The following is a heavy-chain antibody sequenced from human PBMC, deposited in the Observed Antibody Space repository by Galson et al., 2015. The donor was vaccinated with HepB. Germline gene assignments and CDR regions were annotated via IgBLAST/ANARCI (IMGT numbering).Heavy chain of an antibody. CDR1: GFTFSSYG. Sequence: SLRLSCAASGFTFSSYGMHWVRQAPGEGLEWVSAISGSGGSTYYADSVKGRFTISRDNSKNTLYLQMNSLRAEDTAVYYCARDGGEVWGERLPYYYYGMDVWGQGTTVTVSS. J-gene: IGHJ6*02. CDR2: ISGSGGST. V-gene: IGHV3-23*01. CDR3: ARDGGEVWGERLPYYYYGMDV. D-gene: IGHD3-16*01.